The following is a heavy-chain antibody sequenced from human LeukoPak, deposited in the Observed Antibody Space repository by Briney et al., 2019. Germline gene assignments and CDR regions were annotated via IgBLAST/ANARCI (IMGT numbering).Heavy chain of an antibody. CDR1: GFTFHDYA. CDR3: SKGYNWTYDLRFDY. CDR2: ISWNSGRI. D-gene: IGHD1-7*01. Sequence: PGGSLRLSCAASGFTFHDYAMHWVRQAPGKGLELVSGISWNSGRIGYVDYVKGRFTISRDNAKNSLYLQMNSLRAEDTALYYCSKGYNWTYDLRFDYWGKGTLVTV. V-gene: IGHV3-9*01. J-gene: IGHJ4*02.